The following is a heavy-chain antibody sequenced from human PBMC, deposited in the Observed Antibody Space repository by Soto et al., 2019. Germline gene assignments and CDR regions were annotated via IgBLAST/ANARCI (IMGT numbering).Heavy chain of an antibody. V-gene: IGHV4-34*01. D-gene: IGHD3-9*01. CDR3: ARKLEASIRHVEWFSYKWYDP. Sequence: PSETLSLTCDVHGDSLSGYAWSWIRQPPGKALEWIGEITFSGVTNYHPSLKSRLSMSVDTSKNRISLNVSSVTAADTALYFCARKLEASIRHVEWFSYKWYDPWGPGTLVTVSS. CDR2: ITFSGVT. J-gene: IGHJ5*02. CDR1: GDSLSGYA.